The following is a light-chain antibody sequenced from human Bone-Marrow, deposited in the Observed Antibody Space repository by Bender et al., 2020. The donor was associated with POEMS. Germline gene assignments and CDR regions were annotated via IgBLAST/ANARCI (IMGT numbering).Light chain of an antibody. V-gene: IGLV1-44*01. Sequence: QSVLTQPPSASGTPGQRVTISCSGGSSNIGAHAVNWYQHLPGTAPKLMIYEVTKRPSGVSERFSGSKSGNTASLTISGLQAEDEAVYYCCSFAPSVSLSFGGGTQLTVL. CDR3: CSFAPSVSLS. CDR2: EVT. CDR1: SSNIGAHA. J-gene: IGLJ3*02.